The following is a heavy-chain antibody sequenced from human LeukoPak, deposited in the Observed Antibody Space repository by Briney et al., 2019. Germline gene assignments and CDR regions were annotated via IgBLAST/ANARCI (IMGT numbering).Heavy chain of an antibody. Sequence: GRSLRLSCAASGFTFSSYAMHWVRQAPGKGLEWVAVISYDGSNKYYADSVKGRFTISRDNSKNTLYLQMNSLRAEDTAVYYCARGHCSGGSCFDYWGQGTPVTVSS. CDR2: ISYDGSNK. J-gene: IGHJ4*02. D-gene: IGHD2-15*01. CDR1: GFTFSSYA. V-gene: IGHV3-30*04. CDR3: ARGHCSGGSCFDY.